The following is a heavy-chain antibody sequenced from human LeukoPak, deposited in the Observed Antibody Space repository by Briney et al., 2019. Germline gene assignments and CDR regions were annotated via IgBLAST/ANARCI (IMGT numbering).Heavy chain of an antibody. CDR2: INWNGGST. CDR3: ARQYSSGWRVYHDAFDI. V-gene: IGHV3-20*04. D-gene: IGHD6-19*01. CDR1: GFTFDDYG. J-gene: IGHJ3*02. Sequence: GGSLRLSCAASGFTFDDYGMSWVRQAPGKGLEWVSGINWNGGSTGYADSVKGRFTISRDNAKNSLYLQMNSLRAEDTALYYCARQYSSGWRVYHDAFDIWGQGTMVTVSS.